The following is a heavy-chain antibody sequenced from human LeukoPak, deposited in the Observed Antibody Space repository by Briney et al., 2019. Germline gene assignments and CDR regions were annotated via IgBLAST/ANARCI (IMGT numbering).Heavy chain of an antibody. Sequence: PGGSLRLSCAASVFTFSTYVMSLVRQAPGKGLEWVSGVVNSGSKTYHVDSVKGRFTISRDNSKNMLWLQMNSLRAEDTAVYYCAAAMTEYWYLDLWGRGTLVTVSS. V-gene: IGHV3-23*05. CDR2: VVNSGSKT. D-gene: IGHD2-21*02. CDR3: AAAMTEYWYLDL. CDR1: VFTFSTYV. J-gene: IGHJ2*01.